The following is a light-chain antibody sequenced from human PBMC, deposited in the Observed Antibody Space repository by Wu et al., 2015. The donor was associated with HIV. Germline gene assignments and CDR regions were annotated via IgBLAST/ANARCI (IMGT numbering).Light chain of an antibody. CDR3: QHYGHSHYS. CDR2: AAS. V-gene: IGKV3-20*01. CDR1: QSVSSTY. J-gene: IGKJ2*03. Sequence: EIVLTQSPDTLSLSPGERATLSCRASQSVSSTYLAWYQQKPGHPPRLLIYAASRRATGIPDRFSGSGSGTDFSLTISRLEPEDFAVYFCQHYGHSHYSFGLGTKLEIK.